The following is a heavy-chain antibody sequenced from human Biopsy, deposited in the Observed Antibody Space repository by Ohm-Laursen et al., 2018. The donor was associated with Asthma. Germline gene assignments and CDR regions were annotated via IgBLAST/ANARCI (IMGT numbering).Heavy chain of an antibody. D-gene: IGHD4-17*01. CDR3: ASDFPKDYVRYNFQF. CDR2: HDHEEGGT. J-gene: IGHJ4*02. CDR1: GYSLTDLS. V-gene: IGHV1-24*01. Sequence: ASVKVSCKISGYSLTDLSMHWVRQAPGQGLEWMGGHDHEEGGTVNARRFQGRVTMTEDTSTDTAYTELSSLSSDDTAVYYCASDFPKDYVRYNFQFWGRGTLVTVSS.